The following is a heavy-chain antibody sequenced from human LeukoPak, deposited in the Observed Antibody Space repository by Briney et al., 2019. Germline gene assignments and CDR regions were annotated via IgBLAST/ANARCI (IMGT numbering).Heavy chain of an antibody. Sequence: GASVKVSCKSSRYTFTDYYMHWVRQAPGQGLEWMGWIMPDSGATNYAQKFQGRVTMTRDTSISTAYLELSSLTSDDTAVYFCARGGAAPWRHNLFGPLGQGTLVTVSS. D-gene: IGHD3-3*01. CDR1: RYTFTDYY. J-gene: IGHJ5*01. CDR3: ARGGAAPWRHNLFGP. V-gene: IGHV1-2*02. CDR2: IMPDSGAT.